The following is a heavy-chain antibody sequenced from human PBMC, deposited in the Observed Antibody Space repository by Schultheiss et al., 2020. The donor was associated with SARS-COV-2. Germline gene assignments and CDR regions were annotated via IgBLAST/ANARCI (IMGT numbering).Heavy chain of an antibody. CDR3: ARGAGTAWFVY. CDR2: IHSGGNA. J-gene: IGHJ4*02. V-gene: IGHV3-53*01. D-gene: IGHD3-22*01. CDR1: GDSVTRNY. Sequence: GGSLRLSCAVSGDSVTRNYMTWVRQAPGKGLEWVSVIHSGGNAYYAASVKGRFTISRDNSKNTLYLQMNSLRGEDTAVYYCARGAGTAWFVYWGRGTLVTVSS.